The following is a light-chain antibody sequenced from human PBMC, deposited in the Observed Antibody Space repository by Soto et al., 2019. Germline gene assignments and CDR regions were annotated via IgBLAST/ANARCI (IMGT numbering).Light chain of an antibody. CDR1: SSDVGAYNY. V-gene: IGLV2-8*01. CDR2: EVS. CDR3: SSYAGNNNVV. Sequence: QSALTQPPSASGSPGQSVTISCTGTSSDVGAYNYVSWYQQHPGKAPKLITYEVSKRPSGVPDRFSGSKSGNTASLTVSGLQADDEADYYCSSYAGNNNVVFGGGTKLTVL. J-gene: IGLJ2*01.